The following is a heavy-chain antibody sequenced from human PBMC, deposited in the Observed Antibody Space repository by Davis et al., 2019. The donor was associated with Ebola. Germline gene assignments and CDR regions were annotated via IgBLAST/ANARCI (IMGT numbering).Heavy chain of an antibody. CDR3: ARELLWFGESTTYYFDY. Sequence: ASVKVSCKASGYTFTNYGITWVRQAPGQGLEWMGWINPHNGNTNYAQNVQGRVIMTSDTATTTAYMEVGSLRSDDTAVYYCARELLWFGESTTYYFDYWGQGTLVTVSS. D-gene: IGHD3-10*01. V-gene: IGHV1-18*04. CDR1: GYTFTNYG. CDR2: INPHNGNT. J-gene: IGHJ4*02.